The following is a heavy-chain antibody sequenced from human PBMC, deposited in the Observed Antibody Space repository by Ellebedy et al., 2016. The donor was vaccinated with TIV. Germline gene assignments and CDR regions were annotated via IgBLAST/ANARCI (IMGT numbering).Heavy chain of an antibody. J-gene: IGHJ2*01. Sequence: GESLKISCAASGFTVSSNYMSWVRQAPGKGLEWVSVIYSGGSTYYADSVKGRFTISRDNSKNTLYLQMNSLRAEDTAVYYCARDKGIVGAAWNFDLWGRGTLVTVSS. CDR2: IYSGGST. D-gene: IGHD1-26*01. CDR1: GFTVSSNY. V-gene: IGHV3-66*01. CDR3: ARDKGIVGAAWNFDL.